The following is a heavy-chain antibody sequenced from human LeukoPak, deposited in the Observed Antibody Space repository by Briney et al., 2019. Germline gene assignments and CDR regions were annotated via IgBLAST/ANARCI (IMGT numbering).Heavy chain of an antibody. V-gene: IGHV1-69*13. CDR2: IIPIFGTA. D-gene: IGHD3-22*01. J-gene: IGHJ4*02. Sequence: ASVKVSCKASGGTFSSYAISWVRQAPGQGLEWMGGIIPIFGTANYAQRFQGRVTITADESTSTAYMELSSLRSEDTAVYYCARDSREEYDSSGYHYFDYWGLGTLVTVSS. CDR1: GGTFSSYA. CDR3: ARDSREEYDSSGYHYFDY.